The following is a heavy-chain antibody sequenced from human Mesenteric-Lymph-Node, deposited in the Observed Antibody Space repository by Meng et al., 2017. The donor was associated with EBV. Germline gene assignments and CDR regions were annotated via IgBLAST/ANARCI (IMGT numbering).Heavy chain of an antibody. Sequence: QVTLQGPGPGLVKPSGTLSLTCAVSGGSIRSSNWWSWVRQTPGKGLEWIGTIYYNGDTNYSPSLKSPVTISIDTSKNQFSLKLNSETAADTAIYYCAGRGFYTLFDYWGQGTLVTVSS. J-gene: IGHJ4*02. V-gene: IGHV4-4*02. CDR2: IYYNGDT. CDR3: AGRGFYTLFDY. CDR1: GGSIRSSNW. D-gene: IGHD3-3*01.